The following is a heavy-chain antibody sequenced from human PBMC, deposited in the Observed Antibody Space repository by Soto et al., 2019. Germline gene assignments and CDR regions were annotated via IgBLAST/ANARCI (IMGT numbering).Heavy chain of an antibody. D-gene: IGHD6-25*01. CDR2: VHYSGNT. Sequence: QVQLQESGPGLVKPSETLSLTCTVSGGSISNFYWTWIRQPPGKGLEWIGNVHYSGNTNYNPSLKIRVTPSVDTAKNQLPLNLSSVTAADTAVYYCARHKDAGSDRGGMDVWGQGTTVTVSS. V-gene: IGHV4-59*08. CDR3: ARHKDAGSDRGGMDV. CDR1: GGSISNFY. J-gene: IGHJ6*02.